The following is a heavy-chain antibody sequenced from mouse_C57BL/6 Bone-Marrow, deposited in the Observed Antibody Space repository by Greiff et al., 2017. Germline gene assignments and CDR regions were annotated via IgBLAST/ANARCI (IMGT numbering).Heavy chain of an antibody. CDR2: IDPSDSYT. V-gene: IGHV1-69*01. D-gene: IGHD2-4*01. J-gene: IGHJ3*01. Sequence: QVQLQQSGAELVMPGASVKLSCKASGYTFTSYWMHWVKQRPGQGLEWIGEIDPSDSYTNYNQKFKGKSTLTVDISSSTAYMQLSSLTSEDSAVYYCARNDYDRFAYWGQGTLVTVSA. CDR3: ARNDYDRFAY. CDR1: GYTFTSYW.